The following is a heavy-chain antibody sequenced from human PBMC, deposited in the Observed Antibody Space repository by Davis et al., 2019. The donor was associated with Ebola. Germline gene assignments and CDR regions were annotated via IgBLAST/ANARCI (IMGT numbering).Heavy chain of an antibody. CDR2: INHSGST. CDR1: GGSFSGYY. J-gene: IGHJ3*02. Sequence: SETLSLTCAVYGGSFSGYYWSWIRQPPGKGLEWIGEINHSGSTNYNPSLKSRVTISVDTSKNQFSLKLSSVTAADTAVYYCARVATTMIGFAFDIWGQGTMVTVSS. V-gene: IGHV4-34*01. CDR3: ARVATTMIGFAFDI. D-gene: IGHD3-22*01.